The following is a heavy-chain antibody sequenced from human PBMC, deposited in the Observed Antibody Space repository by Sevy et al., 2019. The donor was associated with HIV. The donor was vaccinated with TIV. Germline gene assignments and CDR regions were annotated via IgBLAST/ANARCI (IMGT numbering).Heavy chain of an antibody. CDR3: PREGCTKPHDY. V-gene: IGHV3-23*01. D-gene: IGHD2-8*01. CDR1: GFTFSKYS. CDR2: LSFGCGEI. J-gene: IGHJ4*02. Sequence: GGSLRLSCAASGFTFSKYSMSWVRQPPGKGLEWVSTLSFGCGEINYADSVKGRFTISRDNSKSSVYLQMNNLRPEDTAVYYWPREGCTKPHDYWGQGTLVTVSS.